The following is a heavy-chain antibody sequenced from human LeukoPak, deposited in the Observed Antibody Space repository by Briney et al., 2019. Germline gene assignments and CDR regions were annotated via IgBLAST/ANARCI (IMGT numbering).Heavy chain of an antibody. D-gene: IGHD4-11*01. CDR3: GRIRNDYSNYYYMDV. Sequence: SETLSLTCTASGVSISSYYWSWIRQPAGKGLEWIGRIYNSGSTKYNPSLKSRVTMFVEKSTNQFSLKLSSVPAADTAAYYYGRIRNDYSNYYYMDVWVKGTTVTVSS. V-gene: IGHV4-4*07. J-gene: IGHJ6*03. CDR1: GVSISSYY. CDR2: IYNSGST.